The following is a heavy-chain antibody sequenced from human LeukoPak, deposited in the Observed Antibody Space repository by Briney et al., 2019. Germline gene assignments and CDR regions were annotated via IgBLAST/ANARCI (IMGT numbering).Heavy chain of an antibody. D-gene: IGHD3-22*01. V-gene: IGHV4-31*03. CDR3: ARVGDYYDSSGYYPIY. Sequence: SETLSLTCTVPGGSISNGGYYWSWIRQHPGKGLEWIGYIYYSGSTYYNPSLKSRVTISVDTSKNQFSLKLSSVTAADTAVYYCARVGDYYDSSGYYPIYWGQGTLVTVSS. CDR1: GGSISNGGYY. CDR2: IYYSGST. J-gene: IGHJ4*02.